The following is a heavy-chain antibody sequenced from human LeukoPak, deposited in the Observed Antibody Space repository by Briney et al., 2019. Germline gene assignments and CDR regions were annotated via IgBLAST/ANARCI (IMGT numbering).Heavy chain of an antibody. CDR1: GFTVSSNY. D-gene: IGHD5/OR15-5a*01. CDR3: ARGWAVSTDGYFQH. V-gene: IGHV3-53*01. CDR2: IYSGGST. Sequence: GGSLRLCCAASGFTVSSNYMSWVRQAPGKGLEWVSVIYSGGSTYYADSVKGRFTISRDNSKNTLYLQMNSLRAEDTAVYYCARGWAVSTDGYFQHWGQGTLVTVSS. J-gene: IGHJ1*01.